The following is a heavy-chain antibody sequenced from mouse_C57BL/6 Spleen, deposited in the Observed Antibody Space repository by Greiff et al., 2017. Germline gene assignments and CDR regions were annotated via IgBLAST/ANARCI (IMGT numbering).Heavy chain of an antibody. V-gene: IGHV1-64*01. CDR3: ARHYYGSSPYAMDY. D-gene: IGHD1-1*01. CDR2: IHPNSGST. Sequence: QVQLKQPGAELVKPGASVKLSCKASGYTFTSYWMHWVKQRPGQGLEWIGMIHPNSGSTNYNEKFKSKATLTVDKSSSTAYMQLSSLTSEDSAVYYCARHYYGSSPYAMDYWGQGTSVTVSS. CDR1: GYTFTSYW. J-gene: IGHJ4*01.